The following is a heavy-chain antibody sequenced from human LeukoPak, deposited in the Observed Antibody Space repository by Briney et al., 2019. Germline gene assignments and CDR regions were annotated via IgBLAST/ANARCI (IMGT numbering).Heavy chain of an antibody. J-gene: IGHJ5*02. Sequence: SETLSLTCTVSGGSISSSSYYWGWIRQPPGKGLEWIGSIYYSGSTYYNPSLKSRVTISVDTSKNQFSLTLSSVTAADTAVYYCAREPPSAGGNSRWFDPWGQGTLVTVSS. CDR3: AREPPSAGGNSRWFDP. CDR2: IYYSGST. D-gene: IGHD4-23*01. V-gene: IGHV4-39*07. CDR1: GGSISSSSYY.